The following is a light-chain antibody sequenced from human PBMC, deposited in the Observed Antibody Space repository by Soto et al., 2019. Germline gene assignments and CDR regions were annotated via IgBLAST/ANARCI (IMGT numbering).Light chain of an antibody. J-gene: IGKJ5*01. V-gene: IGKV3-20*01. CDR1: QSINSDY. Sequence: DIVLTQSPGTLSLSPGTRATLSCRASQSINSDYLAWYQHKPGQAPRLLIYGASSRATGIPDRFSGSGSGTDFTLTINRVEPEDFVVYYCHQYGSSPITFGQGTRLEIK. CDR2: GAS. CDR3: HQYGSSPIT.